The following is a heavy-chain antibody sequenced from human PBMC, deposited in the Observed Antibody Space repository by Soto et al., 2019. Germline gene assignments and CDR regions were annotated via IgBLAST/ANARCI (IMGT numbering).Heavy chain of an antibody. CDR2: IKQDGSEK. CDR1: GFTFSSYW. V-gene: IGHV3-7*03. CDR3: ASFDQPCRYYYYGMYV. J-gene: IGHJ6*04. Sequence: LRLSCAASGFTFSSYWMSWVRQAPGKGLEWVANIKQDGSEKYYVDSVKGRFTISRDNAKNSLYLQMNSLRAEDTAEYYCASFDQPCRYYYYGMYVWGKGTTVTVSS.